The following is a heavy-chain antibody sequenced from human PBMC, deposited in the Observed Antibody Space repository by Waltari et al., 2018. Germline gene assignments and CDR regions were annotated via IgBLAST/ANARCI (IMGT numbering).Heavy chain of an antibody. CDR1: GGSISSYY. Sequence: QVQLQESGPGLVKPSETLSLTCTVSGGSISSYYWSWIRQPPGKGLEWIGYIYYSGSTNNHPALKSRVTISVDTSKNQFSRKLSSVTAADTAVYYCASSSYGSGLIDYWGQGTLVTVSS. V-gene: IGHV4-59*01. D-gene: IGHD3-10*01. J-gene: IGHJ4*02. CDR3: ASSSYGSGLIDY. CDR2: IYYSGST.